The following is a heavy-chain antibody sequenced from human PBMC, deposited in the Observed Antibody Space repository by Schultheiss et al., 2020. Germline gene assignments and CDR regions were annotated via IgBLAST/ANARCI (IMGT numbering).Heavy chain of an antibody. CDR1: GYTFTSYD. CDR3: ARYDILTGYYHPYYYYGMDV. D-gene: IGHD3-9*01. V-gene: IGHV1-8*01. Sequence: ASVKVSCKASGYTFTSYDINWVRQATGQGLEWMGWMNPNSGNTGYAQKFQGRVTMTRNTSISTAYMELSSLRSEDTAVYYCARYDILTGYYHPYYYYGMDVWGQGTTVTVSS. CDR2: MNPNSGNT. J-gene: IGHJ6*02.